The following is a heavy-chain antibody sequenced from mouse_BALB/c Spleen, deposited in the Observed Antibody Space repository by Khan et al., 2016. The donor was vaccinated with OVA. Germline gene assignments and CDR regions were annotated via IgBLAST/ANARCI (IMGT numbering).Heavy chain of an antibody. CDR1: GFSLPNYV. J-gene: IGHJ4*01. CDR2: IWGDGST. D-gene: IGHD2-10*01. CDR3: ARQPYYHYNIMDY. Sequence: VELVESGPGLVAPSQSLSITCTISGFSLPNYVIHWVRQPQGKGLEGRVVIWGDGSTTYNSALKSSLTISKDNSKSQVFLKMNSLQSDSTAVYFCARQPYYHYNIMDYWGQGTSVTVSS. V-gene: IGHV2-6-1*01.